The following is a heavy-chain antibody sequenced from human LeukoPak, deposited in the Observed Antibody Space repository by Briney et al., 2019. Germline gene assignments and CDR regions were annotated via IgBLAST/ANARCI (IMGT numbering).Heavy chain of an antibody. CDR3: ARGPYSYDSSGAFDI. CDR2: ISSSGST. CDR1: GGSITTYY. D-gene: IGHD3-22*01. J-gene: IGHJ3*02. Sequence: SETLSLTCTVSGGSITTYYWSWIRQPAGKGLEWVGRISSSGSTTYNPSLKSRVTISVDTSKNRFSLKLSSVTAADTAVYFCARGPYSYDSSGAFDIWGQGTMVTVSS. V-gene: IGHV4-4*07.